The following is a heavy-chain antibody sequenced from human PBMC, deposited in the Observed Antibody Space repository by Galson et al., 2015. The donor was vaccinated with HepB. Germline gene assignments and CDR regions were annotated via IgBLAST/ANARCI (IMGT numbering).Heavy chain of an antibody. CDR2: IIPILDST. D-gene: IGHD1-1*01. CDR3: ARVLGRREGPFDY. V-gene: IGHV1-69*04. J-gene: IGHJ4*02. Sequence: SVKVSCKASGGTFSNYAISWVRQAPGQGLEWMGRIIPILDSTNYAQNFQGRVTITADKSTNTAYMALSSLRSEDTAVYYCARVLGRREGPFDYWGQGTLVTVSS. CDR1: GGTFSNYA.